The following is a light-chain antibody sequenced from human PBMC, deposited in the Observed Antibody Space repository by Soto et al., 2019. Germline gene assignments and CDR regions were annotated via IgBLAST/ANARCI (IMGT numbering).Light chain of an antibody. Sequence: QSVLTQLPSVSGAPGQTITISCTGSSSNIGAGYDVHWYQQLPGRAPKLLIYGNNNRPSGVPDRFSGSKSGTSVSLAITGLRGEDEADYHCQSYDSSLTNAVFGGGIQLTVL. V-gene: IGLV1-40*01. CDR3: QSYDSSLTNAV. CDR1: SSNIGAGYD. J-gene: IGLJ2*01. CDR2: GNN.